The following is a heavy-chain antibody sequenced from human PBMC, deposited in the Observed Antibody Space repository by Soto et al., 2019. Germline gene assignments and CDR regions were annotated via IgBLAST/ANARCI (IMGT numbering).Heavy chain of an antibody. V-gene: IGHV4-34*01. CDR2: INHSGST. D-gene: IGHD2-2*01. CDR3: ARVGNIVVVPAASLSYWFDP. Sequence: QVQLQQWGAGLLKPSETXXXTCAVYGGSXSXXXXSWIRQPPGKXLXXXXEINHSGSTNYNPSLKSRVTISVDTSKNQFSLKLSSVTAADTAVYYCARVGNIVVVPAASLSYWFDPWGQGTLVTVSS. CDR1: GGSXSXXX. J-gene: IGHJ5*02.